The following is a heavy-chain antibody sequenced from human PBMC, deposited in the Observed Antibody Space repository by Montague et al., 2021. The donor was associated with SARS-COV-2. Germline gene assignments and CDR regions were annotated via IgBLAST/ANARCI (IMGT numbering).Heavy chain of an antibody. Sequence: PALVKPTQTLTLTCVFSGFSLNTDGVGVAWIRRPPGKALEWLALIYWDGDQRYSPSLRTRLAITKDTSKNRVVLTMTNLDPVDTATYYCARRYDFYRAEVFDVWGQGTMLTVSS. CDR1: GFSLNTDGVG. CDR3: ARRYDFYRAEVFDV. CDR2: IYWDGDQ. D-gene: IGHD3-3*01. V-gene: IGHV2-5*02. J-gene: IGHJ3*01.